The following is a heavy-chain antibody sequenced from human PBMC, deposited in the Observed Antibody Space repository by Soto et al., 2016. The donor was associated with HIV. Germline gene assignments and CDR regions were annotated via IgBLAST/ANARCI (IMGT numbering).Heavy chain of an antibody. V-gene: IGHV1-2*02. Sequence: QVQLVQSGAEVKKPGASVKVSCKASGYTFSGYYMHWVRQAPGQGLEWMGWINPNSGGTNYAQKFQGRVTMTGDTSISTAYMELSRLRSDDTAVYYCARDRPFGSGRDWFDPWGQGTLVTVSS. CDR3: ARDRPFGSGRDWFDP. D-gene: IGHD3-10*01. CDR2: INPNSGGT. CDR1: GYTFSGYY. J-gene: IGHJ5*02.